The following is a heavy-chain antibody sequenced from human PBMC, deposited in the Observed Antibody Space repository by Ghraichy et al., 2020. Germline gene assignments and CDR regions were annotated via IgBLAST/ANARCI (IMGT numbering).Heavy chain of an antibody. D-gene: IGHD2-2*01. CDR3: ASPPYCSSTSCLNWFDP. Sequence: GGSLRLSCAASGFTFSSYAMSWVRQAPGKGLEWVSAISGSGGSTYYADSVKGRFTISRDNSKNTLYLQMNSLRAEDTAVYYCASPPYCSSTSCLNWFDPWGQGTLVTVSS. V-gene: IGHV3-23*01. CDR2: ISGSGGST. J-gene: IGHJ5*02. CDR1: GFTFSSYA.